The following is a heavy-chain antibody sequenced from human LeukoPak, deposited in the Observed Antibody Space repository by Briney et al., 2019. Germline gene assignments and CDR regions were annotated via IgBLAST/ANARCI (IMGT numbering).Heavy chain of an antibody. D-gene: IGHD6-6*01. Sequence: ASVKVSCKASGGTFSSYAISWVRQAPGQGLEWMGGIIPIFGTANYAQKFQGRVTMTRDVSTSTVYMELSSLRSDDTAAYYCARQLYSTSSPRVFAYWGQVTLVTVSS. CDR2: IIPIFGTA. CDR1: GGTFSSYA. J-gene: IGHJ4*01. CDR3: ARQLYSTSSPRVFAY. V-gene: IGHV1-69*05.